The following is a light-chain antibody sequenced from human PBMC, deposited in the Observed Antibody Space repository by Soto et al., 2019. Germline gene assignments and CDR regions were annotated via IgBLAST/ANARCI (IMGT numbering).Light chain of an antibody. CDR2: DAS. Sequence: DIQLTQSPSSLSASVGDRVTITCRASQGLSSSLGWYQKKPGKAPNLLIYDASTLHSGGPSRVSGGGSGTDFTLTISSLQPEDFATDYGHQVNVYPSTFGGGTKVESK. V-gene: IGKV1-9*01. J-gene: IGKJ4*01. CDR3: HQVNVYPST. CDR1: QGLSSS.